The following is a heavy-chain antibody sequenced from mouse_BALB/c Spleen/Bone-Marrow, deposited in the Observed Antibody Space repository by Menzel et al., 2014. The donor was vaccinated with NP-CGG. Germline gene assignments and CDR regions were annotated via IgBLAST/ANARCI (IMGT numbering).Heavy chain of an antibody. CDR1: GFNIXDTY. J-gene: IGHJ4*01. CDR2: IDPANGNT. D-gene: IGHD4-1*01. CDR3: ARWEYYAMDY. Sequence: VQLKESGAELVKPGASVKLSCTASGFNIXDTYMHWVKQRPEQGLEWIGRIDPANGNTKYDPKFQGKATITADTSSNTAYLQLSSLTSEDTAVYYCARWEYYAMDYWGQRTSVTVSS. V-gene: IGHV14-3*02.